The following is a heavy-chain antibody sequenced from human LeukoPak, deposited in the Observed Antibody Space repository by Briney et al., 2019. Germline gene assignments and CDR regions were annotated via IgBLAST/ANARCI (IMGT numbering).Heavy chain of an antibody. CDR1: GFTFSYYY. J-gene: IGHJ6*03. Sequence: PGGSLRLSCAASGFTFSYYYMSWIRQAPGKGLEWVSYISSSGSTIYYADSVKGRFTISRDNAKNSLYLQMNSLRAEDTAVYYCARDAFGGAPYYYYYYMDVWGKGTTDTVSS. CDR2: ISSSGSTI. D-gene: IGHD3-10*01. CDR3: ARDAFGGAPYYYYYYMDV. V-gene: IGHV3-11*01.